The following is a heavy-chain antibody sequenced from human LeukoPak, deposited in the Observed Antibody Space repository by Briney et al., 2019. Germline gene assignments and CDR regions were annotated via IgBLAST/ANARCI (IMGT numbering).Heavy chain of an antibody. CDR2: IYSSGST. CDR3: AREYYGSGSYSDV. J-gene: IGHJ6*04. Sequence: PSQTLSLTCTVSGGSISSGSYYWSWIRQPAGKGLEWIGRIYSSGSTNYNPSLKSRVTISVDTSKNQFSLKLSSVTAADTAVYYCAREYYGSGSYSDVWGKGTTVTISS. CDR1: GGSISSGSYY. D-gene: IGHD3-10*01. V-gene: IGHV4-61*02.